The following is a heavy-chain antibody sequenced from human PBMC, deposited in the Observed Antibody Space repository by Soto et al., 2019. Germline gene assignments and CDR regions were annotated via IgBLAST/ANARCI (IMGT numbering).Heavy chain of an antibody. J-gene: IGHJ4*02. CDR3: AKDGVLYGVYSLYYFDY. V-gene: IGHV3-23*01. CDR2: ISSSGESSSGDST. CDR1: GFTFNNYA. D-gene: IGHD4-17*01. Sequence: PGGSLRLSCAASGFTFNNYAMSWFRQAPGKGLEWVSGISSSGESSSGDSTYYADSVKGRFTISRDNSKNTLYLQMNNLRAEDTAIYYCAKDGVLYGVYSLYYFDYWGQGTLVTVSS.